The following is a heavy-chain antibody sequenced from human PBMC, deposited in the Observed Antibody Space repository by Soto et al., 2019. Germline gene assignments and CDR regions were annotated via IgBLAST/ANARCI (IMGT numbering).Heavy chain of an antibody. CDR3: ARGYPVLRYFDWLTNGHRFASGGAFDI. CDR1: GYTFTSYD. CDR2: MNPNSGNT. V-gene: IGHV1-8*01. Sequence: QVQLVQSGAEVKKPGASVKVSCKASGYTFTSYDINWVRQATGQGLEWMGWMNPNSGNTGYAQKLQGRVTMTRNTSISTAYIALSSLRPEDTAVYYCARGYPVLRYFDWLTNGHRFASGGAFDIWSQGTMVTVSS. J-gene: IGHJ3*02. D-gene: IGHD3-9*01.